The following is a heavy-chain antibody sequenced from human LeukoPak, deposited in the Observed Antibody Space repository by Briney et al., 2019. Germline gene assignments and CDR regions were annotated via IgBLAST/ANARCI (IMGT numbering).Heavy chain of an antibody. CDR2: IYYSGST. CDR3: ARAQYDFWSGYNDY. CDR1: GGSFSGYY. Sequence: SETLSLTCAVYGGSFSGYYWSWIRQPPGKGLEWIGYIYYSGSTNYNPSLKSRVTISVDTSKNQFSLKLSSVTAADTAVYYCARAQYDFWSGYNDYWGQGTLVTVSS. V-gene: IGHV4-59*01. D-gene: IGHD3-3*01. J-gene: IGHJ4*02.